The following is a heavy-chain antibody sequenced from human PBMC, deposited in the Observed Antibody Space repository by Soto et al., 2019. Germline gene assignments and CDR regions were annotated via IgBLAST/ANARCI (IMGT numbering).Heavy chain of an antibody. CDR2: IYYSGST. D-gene: IGHD2-15*01. J-gene: IGHJ5*02. V-gene: IGHV4-39*01. Sequence: SETLSLTCTVSGGSISSGRYYWGWIRQPPGKGLEWIGSIYYSGSTYSNPSLKSRVTIFVDTSKNQFSLRLSSVAAADTAVYYCARHSDCSGGSCYSEYFAVGNWFDPWGQGTLVTLSS. CDR3: ARHSDCSGGSCYSEYFAVGNWFDP. CDR1: GGSISSGRYY.